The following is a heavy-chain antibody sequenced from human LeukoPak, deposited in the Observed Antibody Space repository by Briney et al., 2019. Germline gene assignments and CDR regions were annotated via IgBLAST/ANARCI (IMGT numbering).Heavy chain of an antibody. V-gene: IGHV1-8*03. CDR3: ASALWFGELLGY. D-gene: IGHD3-10*01. CDR2: MNPNSGNT. CDR1: GYIFTSYG. J-gene: IGHJ4*02. Sequence: ASVEVSCKASGYIFTSYGVSWVRQAPGQGLEWMGWMNPNSGNTGYAQKFQGRVTITRNTSISTAYMELSSLRAEDTAVYYCASALWFGELLGYWGQGTLVTVSS.